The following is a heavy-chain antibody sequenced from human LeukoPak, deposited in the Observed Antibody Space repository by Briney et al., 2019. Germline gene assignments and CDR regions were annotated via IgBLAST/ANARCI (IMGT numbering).Heavy chain of an antibody. J-gene: IGHJ3*02. CDR3: ARGLWLGELSDAFDI. D-gene: IGHD3-10*01. CDR2: INPNSGGT. Sequence: ASVKVSCKASGYTFTGYYMHWVRQAPGQGLEWMGWINPNSGGTNYAQKFQGRVTMTRDTSISTAYMELSRLRSDDTAVYYCARGLWLGELSDAFDIWGQGTMVTVSS. V-gene: IGHV1-2*02. CDR1: GYTFTGYY.